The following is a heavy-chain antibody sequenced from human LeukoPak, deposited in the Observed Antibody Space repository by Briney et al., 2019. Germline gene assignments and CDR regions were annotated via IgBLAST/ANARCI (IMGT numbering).Heavy chain of an antibody. CDR3: ARSPSGSGNLWFDP. V-gene: IGHV3-48*03. CDR1: GFFFSSTE. Sequence: GGSLRLSCAASGFFFSSTEINWVRQAPGEGLEWVSYTSSSGTTMYYADSVKGRFTISRDNAKSSLYLQMNSLSAEDTAIYYCARSPSGSGNLWFDPWGQGTLVTVSS. D-gene: IGHD3-10*01. J-gene: IGHJ5*02. CDR2: TSSSGTTM.